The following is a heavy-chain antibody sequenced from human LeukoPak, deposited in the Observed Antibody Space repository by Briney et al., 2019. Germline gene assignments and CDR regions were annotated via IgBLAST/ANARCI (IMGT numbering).Heavy chain of an antibody. Sequence: SETLSLTCTVSGASIRNYYWSWIRQTPEKGLEWMGYIHATGGSNYYPSLKSRLTVSIDTSRNQLSLKLTSVAAADTAVYFCARLGSYHDFWGQGALVTVSS. CDR1: GASIRNYY. D-gene: IGHD1-26*01. CDR2: IHATGGS. CDR3: ARLGSYHDF. J-gene: IGHJ4*02. V-gene: IGHV4-4*09.